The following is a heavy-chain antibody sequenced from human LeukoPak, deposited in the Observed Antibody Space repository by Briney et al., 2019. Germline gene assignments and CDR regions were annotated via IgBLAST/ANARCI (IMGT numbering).Heavy chain of an antibody. J-gene: IGHJ4*02. D-gene: IGHD3-10*01. CDR3: ATDPVYYYGSGSYYLDY. CDR2: FDPEDGET. Sequence: ASVKVSCKVSGYTLTELSMHWARQAPGKGLEWMGGFDPEDGETIYAQKFQGRVTMTEDTSTDTAYMELSSLRSEDTAVYYCATDPVYYYGSGSYYLDYWGQGTLVTVSS. V-gene: IGHV1-24*01. CDR1: GYTLTELS.